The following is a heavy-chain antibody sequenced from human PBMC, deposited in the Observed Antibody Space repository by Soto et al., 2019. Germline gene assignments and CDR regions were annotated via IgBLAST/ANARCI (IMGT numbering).Heavy chain of an antibody. Sequence: GSLRLSCAASGFTFSSYAMSWVRQAPGKGLEWVSAISGSGGSTYYADSVKGRFTISRDNSKNTLYLQMNSLRAEDTAVYYCAKDRGYSSSWIDAFDIWXQGTMVTVSS. CDR1: GFTFSSYA. CDR2: ISGSGGST. CDR3: AKDRGYSSSWIDAFDI. J-gene: IGHJ3*02. V-gene: IGHV3-23*01. D-gene: IGHD6-13*01.